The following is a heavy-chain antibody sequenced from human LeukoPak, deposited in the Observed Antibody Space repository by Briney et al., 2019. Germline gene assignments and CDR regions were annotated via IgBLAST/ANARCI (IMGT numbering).Heavy chain of an antibody. J-gene: IGHJ5*02. CDR1: GGSISDYY. D-gene: IGHD2-15*01. Sequence: PSETLSLTCTVSGGSISDYYWSWIRRPPRKGLEWIGYIYYSGSTNYNPSLKSRVTMSVDTSKNQFSLKLNSVTAADTAVYYCARGLSSLNWFDPWGQGTLVTVSS. CDR2: IYYSGST. CDR3: ARGLSSLNWFDP. V-gene: IGHV4-59*01.